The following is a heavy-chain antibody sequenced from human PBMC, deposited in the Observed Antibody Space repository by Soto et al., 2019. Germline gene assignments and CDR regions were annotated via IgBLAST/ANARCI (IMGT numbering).Heavy chain of an antibody. CDR2: IYSSGST. CDR1: GDSINGNY. Sequence: QVQLQESGPGLVKPSETLSLTCTGSGDSINGNYWSWIRQPPGKGLEWIGCIYSSGSTKYSPPLRSRVSMSIDTPKSQFSLKLRAVTAADTAIYYGARARYYGAKTDFWVPGTVVTVSS. J-gene: IGHJ4*02. V-gene: IGHV4-59*01. CDR3: ARARYYGAKTDF. D-gene: IGHD3-16*01.